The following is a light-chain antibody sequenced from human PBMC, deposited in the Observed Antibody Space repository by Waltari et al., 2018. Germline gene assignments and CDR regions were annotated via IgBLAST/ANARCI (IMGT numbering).Light chain of an antibody. CDR3: QQRSNWPKT. J-gene: IGKJ1*01. CDR1: QSVSSY. Sequence: EIVLTQSPATLSLSPGERATLSCRASQSVSSYLAWYQQKPGQAPRLLIYDASNRATGIPARCSGSGSGTDVTLTISSLEPEDFAVYYCQQRSNWPKTFGQGTKVEIK. CDR2: DAS. V-gene: IGKV3-11*01.